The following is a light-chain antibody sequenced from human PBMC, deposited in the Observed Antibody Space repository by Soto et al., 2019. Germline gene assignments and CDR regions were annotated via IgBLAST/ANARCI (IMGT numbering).Light chain of an antibody. Sequence: MYNSPSSLSAKEGDRVTITCRASQGIGNYLAWYQHKPGKVPKLLIYGASTLQSRVPSRFSGGGSGTEFTLTISGLQPDDFATYVCHSRAFGQVTRLEN. V-gene: IGKV1-27*01. CDR2: GAS. CDR1: QGIGNY. CDR3: HSRA. J-gene: IGKJ5*01.